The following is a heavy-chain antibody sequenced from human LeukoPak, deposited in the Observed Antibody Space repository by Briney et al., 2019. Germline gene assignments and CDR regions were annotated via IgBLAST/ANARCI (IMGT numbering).Heavy chain of an antibody. CDR2: IYNGGTT. D-gene: IGHD6-13*01. J-gene: IGHJ5*02. CDR3: ARGWDSSSLMVRFDP. V-gene: IGHV3-66*01. Sequence: GGSLRLSCAASGFTVSTNYMSWVRQAPGRGLEWVSVIYNGGTTHYADSVKGRFTISRDHSQNTVYLQMNSLRAEDTAVYYCARGWDSSSLMVRFDPWGQGTLVTVSS. CDR1: GFTVSTNY.